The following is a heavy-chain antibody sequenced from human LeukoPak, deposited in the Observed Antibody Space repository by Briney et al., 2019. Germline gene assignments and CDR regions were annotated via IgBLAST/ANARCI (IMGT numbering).Heavy chain of an antibody. V-gene: IGHV3-43D*04. J-gene: IGHJ5*01. D-gene: IGHD3-16*01. CDR1: GFTFDDYA. CDR3: ARDRSQVWLHFDF. Sequence: GGSLRLSCAASGFTFDDYAMHWVRQVPGKGLEWVSLITSDGGSTYYSGSVEGRFTISRDNIKGSLYLQMDSLSADDTAFYYCARDRSQVWLHFDFWGQGALVTVSS. CDR2: ITSDGGST.